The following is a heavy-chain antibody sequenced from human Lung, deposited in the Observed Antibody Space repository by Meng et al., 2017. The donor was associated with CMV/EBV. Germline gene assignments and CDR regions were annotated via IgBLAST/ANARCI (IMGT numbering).Heavy chain of an antibody. CDR1: PYTFINYQ. Sequence: ASSXVSCTAFPYTFINYQFNWRRLVPGQGLEWMGRVSAYSGHTHYAQNFQGRVILSTETSTDTVFMQLTGLTADDTAIYYCAAGEGQLSLDHWGQGTLVTVSS. J-gene: IGHJ4*02. CDR2: VSAYSGHT. CDR3: AAGEGQLSLDH. D-gene: IGHD5-18*01. V-gene: IGHV1-18*01.